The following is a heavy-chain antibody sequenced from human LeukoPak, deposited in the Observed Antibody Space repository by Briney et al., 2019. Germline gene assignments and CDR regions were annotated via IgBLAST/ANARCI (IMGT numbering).Heavy chain of an antibody. CDR2: ISASGSTT. CDR1: GFTFSTYG. CDR3: AKNGDRGAYCSGGTCYPYYYYYMDV. Sequence: GGSLRLSCAASGFTFSTYGMSWVRQAPGKGLEWVSAISASGSTTYYADSVKGHFTISRDNSKNTLYLQMNSLSAEDTAVYYCAKNGDRGAYCSGGTCYPYYYYYMDVWGKGTTVTISS. J-gene: IGHJ6*03. D-gene: IGHD2-15*01. V-gene: IGHV3-23*01.